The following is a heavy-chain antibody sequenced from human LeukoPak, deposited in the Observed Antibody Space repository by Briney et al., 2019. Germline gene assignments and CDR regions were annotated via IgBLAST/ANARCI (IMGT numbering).Heavy chain of an antibody. Sequence: SGPAVVKPTQTLPLTCTFSGFSLTTAGMSVSWIRQPPGKALEWLARIDWDDDEFYSTSPKTRLSISKDTSNNQVVLVMTNVDPVDTGTYYCARTPGPAIGDGLDIWGQGALVTVSS. J-gene: IGHJ3*02. V-gene: IGHV2-70*17. CDR2: IDWDDDE. CDR1: GFSLTTAGMS. CDR3: ARTPGPAIGDGLDI. D-gene: IGHD3-10*01.